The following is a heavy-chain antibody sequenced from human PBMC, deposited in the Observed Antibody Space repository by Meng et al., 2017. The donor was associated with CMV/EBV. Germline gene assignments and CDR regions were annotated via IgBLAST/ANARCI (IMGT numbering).Heavy chain of an antibody. J-gene: IGHJ4*02. V-gene: IGHV1-69*05. D-gene: IGHD1-26*01. CDR2: IIPIFGTA. CDR1: GGTFSSYA. Sequence: SVKVSCKASGGTFSSYATSWVRQAPGQGLEWMGGIIPIFGTANYAQKFQGRVTITTDESTSTAYMELSSLRSEDTAVYYCAREGRAGGSYYSFDYWGQGTLVTVSS. CDR3: AREGRAGGSYYSFDY.